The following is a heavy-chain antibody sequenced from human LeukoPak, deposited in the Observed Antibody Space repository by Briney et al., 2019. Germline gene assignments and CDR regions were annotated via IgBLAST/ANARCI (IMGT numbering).Heavy chain of an antibody. Sequence: SETLSLTCAVYGGSFSGYYWSWIRQPPGKGLEWIGEINHNGSTNYNPSLKSRVTISVDTSKNQFSLKLSSVTAADTAVYYCAGMTTVTTLFYYYYGMDVWGQGTTVTVSS. V-gene: IGHV4-34*01. D-gene: IGHD4-17*01. CDR2: INHNGST. CDR3: AGMTTVTTLFYYYYGMDV. J-gene: IGHJ6*02. CDR1: GGSFSGYY.